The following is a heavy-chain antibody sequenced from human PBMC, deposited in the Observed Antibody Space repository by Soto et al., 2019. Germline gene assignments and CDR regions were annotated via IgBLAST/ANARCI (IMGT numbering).Heavy chain of an antibody. CDR2: ISDGDGAT. CDR1: GFAFSDYA. D-gene: IGHD3-16*01. Sequence: EVHLLESGGGLVQPGGSLRLSCAASGFAFSDYAMTWVRQAPGKGLEWVSDISDGDGATHYADSVKGRFTISRDDSKNTLYLQMDSLRAEDAAVYYCAKGRTFFDFWGQETLVTVSS. J-gene: IGHJ4*02. V-gene: IGHV3-23*01. CDR3: AKGRTFFDF.